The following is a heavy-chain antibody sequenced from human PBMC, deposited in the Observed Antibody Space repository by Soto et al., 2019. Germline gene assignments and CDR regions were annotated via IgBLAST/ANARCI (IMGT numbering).Heavy chain of an antibody. CDR2: ISSSSSTI. V-gene: IGHV3-48*01. CDR1: GFTFSSYA. D-gene: IGHD6-13*01. Sequence: GGSQRLSCTASGFTFSSYAMNWVRQAPGKGLEWVSYISSSSSTIYYADSVKGRFTISRDNAKNSLYLQMNSLRAEDTAVYYCARDLGSSWYPEYFQHWGQGTLVTVSS. CDR3: ARDLGSSWYPEYFQH. J-gene: IGHJ1*01.